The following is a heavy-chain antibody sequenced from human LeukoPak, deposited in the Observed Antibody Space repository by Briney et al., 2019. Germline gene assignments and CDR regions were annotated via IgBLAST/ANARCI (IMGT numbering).Heavy chain of an antibody. CDR1: GYRFSNYW. CDR3: AVQYRDFYDF. D-gene: IGHD5-12*01. V-gene: IGHV5-51*01. J-gene: IGHJ4*02. Sequence: GESLKISCTGSGYRFSNYWITWVRQMPGKRPEWLGILHPGDSDIRHSPSFEGQVTMSADTSTSTAYLQLNSLKVSDTATYYCAVQYRDFYDFWGQGTQVTVSS. CDR2: LHPGDSDI.